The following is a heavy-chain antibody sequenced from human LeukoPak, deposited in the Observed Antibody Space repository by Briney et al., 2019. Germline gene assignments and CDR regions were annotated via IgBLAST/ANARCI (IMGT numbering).Heavy chain of an antibody. Sequence: GESLRISCKGSGYSFTSYWITWARQMPGKGLEWMGRIDPSDSYTNYSPSFQGHVTISVDKSISTAYLQWSSLKASDTAMYYCARRDRYSWYSFDYWGQGTLVTVSS. V-gene: IGHV5-10-1*01. D-gene: IGHD6-13*01. CDR1: GYSFTSYW. J-gene: IGHJ4*02. CDR2: IDPSDSYT. CDR3: ARRDRYSWYSFDY.